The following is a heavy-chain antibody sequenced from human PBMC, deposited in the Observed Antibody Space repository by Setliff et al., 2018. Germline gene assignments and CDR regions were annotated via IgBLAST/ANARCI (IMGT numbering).Heavy chain of an antibody. Sequence: PGESLKISCTTSGYTFTDYWIGWVRQMPGKGLEWMGIIFPGNSATKYSPSFQGQVTMSADKSISTAYLQWSSLKASDTAIYYCARVGDYMGFYYNYYMDVWGKGATVTVSS. CDR1: GYTFTDYW. V-gene: IGHV5-51*01. CDR2: IFPGNSAT. D-gene: IGHD3-10*01. J-gene: IGHJ6*03. CDR3: ARVGDYMGFYYNYYMDV.